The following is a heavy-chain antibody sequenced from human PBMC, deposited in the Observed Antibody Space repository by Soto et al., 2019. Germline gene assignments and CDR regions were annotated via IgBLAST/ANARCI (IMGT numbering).Heavy chain of an antibody. Sequence: EASVKVSCKASGGTFSSYAISWVRQAPGQGLEWMGGIIPIFGTANYAQKFQGRVAITADESTSTAYMELSSLRSEDTAVYYCARSAKYSRNYYYYGMDVWGQGTTVTVSS. J-gene: IGHJ6*02. D-gene: IGHD6-6*01. CDR2: IIPIFGTA. V-gene: IGHV1-69*13. CDR1: GGTFSSYA. CDR3: ARSAKYSRNYYYYGMDV.